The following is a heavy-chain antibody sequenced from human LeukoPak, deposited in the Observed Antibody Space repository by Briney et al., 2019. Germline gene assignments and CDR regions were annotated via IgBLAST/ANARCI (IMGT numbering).Heavy chain of an antibody. CDR3: ARGKNWNDLTFDY. CDR2: IIPIFGTA. D-gene: IGHD1-1*01. CDR1: GGTFSSYA. J-gene: IGHJ4*02. Sequence: SVKVSCKSSGGTFSSYAISWVRQAPGQGLEWMGGIIPIFGTANYAQKFQGRVTITADKSTSTAYMELSSLRSEDTAVYYCARGKNWNDLTFDYWGQGTLVTVSS. V-gene: IGHV1-69*06.